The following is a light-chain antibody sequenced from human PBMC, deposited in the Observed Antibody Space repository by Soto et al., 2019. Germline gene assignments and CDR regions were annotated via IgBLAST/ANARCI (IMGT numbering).Light chain of an antibody. V-gene: IGKV3D-20*02. CDR1: QNVDSNY. J-gene: IGKJ1*01. CDR2: GAS. CDR3: QHRFNWPWT. Sequence: EIVLTQSPGPLSLSPGERATLSCTSSQNVDSNYLAWYQQKPGQAPRIIIFGASGRATGIPARFSGSGSGTDCTLTISSLEPEDFAVYYCQHRFNWPWTFGQGTKVDIK.